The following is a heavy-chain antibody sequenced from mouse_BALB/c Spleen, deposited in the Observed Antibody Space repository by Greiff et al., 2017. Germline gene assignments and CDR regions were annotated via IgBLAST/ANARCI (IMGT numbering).Heavy chain of an antibody. Sequence: EVQLHQSGAELVRPGALVKLSCKASGFNIKDYYMHWVKQRPEQGLEWIGWIDPENGNTIYDPKFQGKASITADTSSNTAYLQLSSLTSEDTAVYYCAREADYYGYVGDWGQGTTLTVSS. V-gene: IGHV14-1*02. CDR3: AREADYYGYVGD. CDR1: GFNIKDYY. CDR2: IDPENGNT. D-gene: IGHD1-2*01. J-gene: IGHJ2*01.